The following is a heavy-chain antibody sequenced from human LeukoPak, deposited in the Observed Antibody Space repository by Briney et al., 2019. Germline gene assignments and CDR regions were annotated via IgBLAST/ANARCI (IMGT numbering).Heavy chain of an antibody. D-gene: IGHD7-27*01. CDR2: IWYDGSNK. CDR3: ARDLGIGGKVNTFDY. V-gene: IGHV3-33*01. J-gene: IGHJ4*02. Sequence: GGSLRLSCAASGFTFSSYGMHWVRQAPGKRLEWVAVIWYDGSNKYYADSVKGRFTISRDNSKNTLYLQMNSLRAEDTAVYYCARDLGIGGKVNTFDYWGQGTLVTVSS. CDR1: GFTFSSYG.